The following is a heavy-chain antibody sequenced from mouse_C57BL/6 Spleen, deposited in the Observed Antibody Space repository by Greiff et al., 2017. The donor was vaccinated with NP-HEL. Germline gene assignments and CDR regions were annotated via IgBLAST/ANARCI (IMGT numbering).Heavy chain of an antibody. J-gene: IGHJ2*01. CDR1: GYTFTEYT. CDR2: FYPGSGSI. Sequence: QVQLQQSGAELVKPGASVKLSCKASGYTFTEYTIHWVKQRSGQGLEWIGWFYPGSGSIKYNEKFKDKATLTADKSSSTVYMELSRLTPEDSPLYICARHAPPRYFDYWGQGTTLTLSS. V-gene: IGHV1-62-2*01. CDR3: ARHAPPRYFDY.